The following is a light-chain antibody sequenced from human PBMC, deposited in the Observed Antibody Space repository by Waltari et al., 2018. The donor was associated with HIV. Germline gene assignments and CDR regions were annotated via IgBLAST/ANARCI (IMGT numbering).Light chain of an antibody. V-gene: IGKV1-9*01. Sequence: DIQLTQSPSFLSAAVGDRVTITCRANVAISDYLVWYQQKPGTAPKLLIYGAYTLQSGVPSRFSGSGSGTDFILTINSLQPEDFGTYYCQQSETYPITFGQGTRLEIK. CDR1: VAISDY. CDR2: GAY. J-gene: IGKJ5*01. CDR3: QQSETYPIT.